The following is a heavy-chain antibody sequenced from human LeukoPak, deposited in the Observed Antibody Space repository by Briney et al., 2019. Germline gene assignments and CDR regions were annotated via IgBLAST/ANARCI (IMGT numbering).Heavy chain of an antibody. CDR3: AREGGVVVAATVWFDP. CDR1: GGSISSSSYY. J-gene: IGHJ5*02. V-gene: IGHV4-39*07. D-gene: IGHD2-15*01. CDR2: IYYSGST. Sequence: SETLSLTCTVSGGSISSSSYYWGWIRQPPGKGLEWIGSIYYSGSTYYNPSLKSRVTISVDTSKNQFSLKLSSVTAADTAVYYCAREGGVVVAATVWFDPWGQGALVTVSS.